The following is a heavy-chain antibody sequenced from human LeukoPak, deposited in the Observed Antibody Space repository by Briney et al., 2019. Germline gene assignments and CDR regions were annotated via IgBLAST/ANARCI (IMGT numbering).Heavy chain of an antibody. CDR2: ILPSGGEI. V-gene: IGHV3-23*01. D-gene: IGHD2-8*02. CDR1: GFTFSTFA. CDR3: ATYRQVLLPFES. Sequence: GGSLRLSCAASGFTFSTFAMIWVRQPPGKGLEWVSSILPSGGEIHYADSVRGRFTISRDNSKSILSLQMNSLRAEDTAIYYCATYRQVLLPFESWGQGTLVTVSS. J-gene: IGHJ4*02.